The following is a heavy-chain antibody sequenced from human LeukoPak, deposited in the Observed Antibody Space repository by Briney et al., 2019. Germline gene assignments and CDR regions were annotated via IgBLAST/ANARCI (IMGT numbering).Heavy chain of an antibody. D-gene: IGHD3-3*01. CDR3: ARSRVRFLEWPPAV. CDR1: GGSIRTYY. CDR2: IYYTGST. J-gene: IGHJ4*02. V-gene: IGHV4-59*01. Sequence: SETLSLTCTVSGGSIRTYYWSWIRQPPGKGLEWIGYIYYTGSTNYNPSLQSRVTISVDTSKNQFSLKLSSVTAADTAVYYCARSRVRFLEWPPAVWGQGTLVTVSS.